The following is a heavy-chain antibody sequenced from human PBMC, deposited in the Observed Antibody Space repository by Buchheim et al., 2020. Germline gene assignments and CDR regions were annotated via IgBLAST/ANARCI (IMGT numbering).Heavy chain of an antibody. CDR3: ARDDRNVFPTVTLSHGMDV. V-gene: IGHV4-39*07. Sequence: QPQLQESGPGLVKSSETLSLTCTVSGGSISMSTFYWDWIRQPPGKGLEWIGSIYYRGNTYYNPSLKSRVTLSIDTSKSQFSLKLSSVTAADTATYDCARDDRNVFPTVTLSHGMDVWGQGTT. D-gene: IGHD4-17*01. CDR1: GGSISMSTFY. J-gene: IGHJ6*02. CDR2: IYYRGNT.